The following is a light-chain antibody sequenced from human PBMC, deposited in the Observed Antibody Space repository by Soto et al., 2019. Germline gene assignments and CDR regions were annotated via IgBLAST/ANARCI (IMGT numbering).Light chain of an antibody. CDR2: DGC. CDR3: QHYNTYTKS. CDR1: QSVSYW. V-gene: IGKV1-5*01. J-gene: IGKJ3*01. Sequence: DMQMTKSPSIVCTYVGARVTITCRASQSVSYWLAWYQQKPGKAPDLLIYDGCTLASGVPPRFSGGGFGTEFTLNISSLQPDDFAIYYCQHYNTYTKSFGPGTKVDIK.